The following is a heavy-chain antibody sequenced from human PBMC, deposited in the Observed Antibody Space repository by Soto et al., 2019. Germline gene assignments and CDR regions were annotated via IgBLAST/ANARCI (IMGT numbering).Heavy chain of an antibody. CDR1: GGNCIAYA. CDR3: GRQEYSTTWYLKY. V-gene: IGHV3-23*01. J-gene: IGHJ4*02. CDR2: ISGSGGAT. D-gene: IGHD6-13*01. Sequence: GGPLRVRWGAAGGNCIAYARSWVRQAPGKGLEWVSVISGSGGATYYADSVKGRFTISRDNSKSTLYLQMNSLRAEDTAVYYCGRQEYSTTWYLKYWGQGTLVTVSS.